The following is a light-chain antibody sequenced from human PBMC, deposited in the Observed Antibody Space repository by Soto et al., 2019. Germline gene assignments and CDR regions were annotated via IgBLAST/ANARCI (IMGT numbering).Light chain of an antibody. J-gene: IGKJ4*01. CDR3: QQYNNWPRALT. CDR2: GAS. CDR1: QSVSSN. V-gene: IGKV3-15*01. Sequence: EIVMTQSPSTLSVSPGERATLSCRASQSVSSNLAWYQQKPGQAPRLLIYGASTRAPGIPARFSGIGSGTEFTLTISSLQSEDFAVYYCQQYNNWPRALTFGGGTKVEIK.